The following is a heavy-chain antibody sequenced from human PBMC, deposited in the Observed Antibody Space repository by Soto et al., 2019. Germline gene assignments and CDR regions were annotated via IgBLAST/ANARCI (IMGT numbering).Heavy chain of an antibody. CDR2: IYFSGST. Sequence: PSETLSLTCTVSGDSISSGNYYWSWLRQPPGKGLEWIGYIYFSGSTYYNPSLKSRITISVDTSKNQFSLKLSSVTAADTAVYYCARIYYDTTEIWLDPCGQGTMVTV. V-gene: IGHV4-30-4*01. D-gene: IGHD3-9*01. CDR1: GDSISSGNYY. CDR3: ARIYYDTTEIWLDP. J-gene: IGHJ5*02.